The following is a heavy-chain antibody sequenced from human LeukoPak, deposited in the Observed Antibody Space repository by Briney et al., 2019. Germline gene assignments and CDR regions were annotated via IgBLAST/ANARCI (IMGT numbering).Heavy chain of an antibody. V-gene: IGHV4-59*01. D-gene: IGHD1-7*01. CDR3: ARTPASWNYGSDFDY. CDR2: IYYSGST. J-gene: IGHJ4*02. CDR1: GGSISSYY. Sequence: SETLSLTCTVSGGSISSYYWSWIRQPPGKGLEWIGYIYYSGSTNYNPSLKSRVTISVDTSKNQFSLKLSSVTAADTAVYYCARTPASWNYGSDFDYWGQGTLVTVSS.